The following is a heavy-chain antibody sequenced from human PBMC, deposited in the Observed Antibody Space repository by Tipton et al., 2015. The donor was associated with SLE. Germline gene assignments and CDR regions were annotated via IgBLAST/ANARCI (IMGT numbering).Heavy chain of an antibody. D-gene: IGHD1-26*01. Sequence: TLSLTCTVSGGSSISSSFSWGWVRQSPRKGLEWIGNIFSRGGTYYSPSLKSRVTISVDTSKRQFSLRLSSVTAADAAIYYCAREALGDYYYFMDVWDTGTTVTVSS. V-gene: IGHV4-39*07. CDR2: IFSRGGT. CDR1: GGSSISSSFS. CDR3: AREALGDYYYFMDV. J-gene: IGHJ6*03.